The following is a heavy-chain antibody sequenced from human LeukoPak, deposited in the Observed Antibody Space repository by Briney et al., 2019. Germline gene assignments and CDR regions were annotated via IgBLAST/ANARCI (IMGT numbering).Heavy chain of an antibody. D-gene: IGHD4-17*01. Sequence: PSETLSLTCAVYGGSFSGYYWSWIRQPPGKGLEWIGEINHSGSTNYNPSLKSRVTISVDTSKNQFSLKLSSVTAADTAVYYCARVDYGERLDYWGQGTLVTVSS. CDR2: INHSGST. V-gene: IGHV4-34*01. CDR3: ARVDYGERLDY. J-gene: IGHJ4*02. CDR1: GGSFSGYY.